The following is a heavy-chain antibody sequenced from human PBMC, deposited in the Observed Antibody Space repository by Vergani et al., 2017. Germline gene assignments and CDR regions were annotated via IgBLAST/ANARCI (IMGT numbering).Heavy chain of an antibody. V-gene: IGHV3-23*01. J-gene: IGHJ4*02. Sequence: EVQLLESGGGLVQPGGSLRLSCAASGFTFSSYAMSWVRQAPGKGLEWVSAISGSGGSTYYADSVKGRFTISRDDSKNTAYLQMNSLKTEDTAVYYCTSRTTVTTTVVDYWGQGTLVTVSS. D-gene: IGHD4-11*01. CDR3: TSRTTVTTTVVDY. CDR2: ISGSGGST. CDR1: GFTFSSYA.